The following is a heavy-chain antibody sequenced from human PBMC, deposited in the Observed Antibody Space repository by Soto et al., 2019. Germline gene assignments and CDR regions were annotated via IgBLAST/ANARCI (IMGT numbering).Heavy chain of an antibody. J-gene: IGHJ4*02. CDR2: ISGSGGST. D-gene: IGHD4-17*01. V-gene: IGHV3-23*01. CDR1: GFTFSSYA. Sequence: PGGSLRLSCAASGFTFSSYAMSWVRQAPGKGLEWVSAISGSGGSTYYADSVKGRFTISRDNSKNTLYLQMNSLRAEDTAVYYCAKGGQGGYGATYYFDYLGQGNLVTVSS. CDR3: AKGGQGGYGATYYFDY.